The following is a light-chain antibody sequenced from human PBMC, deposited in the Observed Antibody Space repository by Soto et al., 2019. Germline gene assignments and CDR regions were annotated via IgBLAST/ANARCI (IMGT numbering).Light chain of an antibody. J-gene: IGKJ2*01. CDR1: QSVSSSY. V-gene: IGKV3-20*01. Sequence: EIVLTHSPGTLSLSPGERSTLSCRASQSVSSSYLAWYQQKPGQAPRLLIYGASSRATGIPDRFSGSGSGTDFTLTISRLEPEDFAVYYCQQYGSSPPRYTFGQGTKVDIK. CDR3: QQYGSSPPRYT. CDR2: GAS.